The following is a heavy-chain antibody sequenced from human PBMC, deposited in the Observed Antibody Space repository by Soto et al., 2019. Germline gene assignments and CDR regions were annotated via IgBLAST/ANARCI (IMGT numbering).Heavy chain of an antibody. D-gene: IGHD3-9*01. CDR3: TRERPLRYFDWPNLPHYGMDV. CDR2: IRSKAYGGTT. V-gene: IGHV3-49*04. Sequence: PVGSLRVSCTVSGFTFGDYAMSWVRQAPGKGLEWVGFIRSKAYGGTTEYAASVKGRFTISRDDSKSIAYLQMNSLKTEDTAVYYCTRERPLRYFDWPNLPHYGMDVWGQGTTVTVSS. J-gene: IGHJ6*02. CDR1: GFTFGDYA.